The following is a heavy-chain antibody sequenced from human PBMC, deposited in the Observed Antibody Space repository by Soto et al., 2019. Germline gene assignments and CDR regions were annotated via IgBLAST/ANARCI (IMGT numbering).Heavy chain of an antibody. CDR2: IGTAGDP. J-gene: IGHJ2*01. V-gene: IGHV3-13*05. D-gene: IGHD3-22*01. CDR1: GFTFSSYD. CDR3: ARAGPNISGDPRAHWYFDL. Sequence: EVQLVESGGGVVQPGGSLRLSCAASGFTFSSYDMHWVRQATGKGLEWVSAIGTAGDPYYQGSVKGRFTISSENAKNSLYLQMNSLRAGDTDVYYCARAGPNISGDPRAHWYFDLWGRGTLVTVSS.